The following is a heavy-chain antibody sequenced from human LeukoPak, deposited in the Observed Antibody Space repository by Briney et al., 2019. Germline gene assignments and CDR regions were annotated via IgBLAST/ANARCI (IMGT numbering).Heavy chain of an antibody. D-gene: IGHD3-10*01. J-gene: IGHJ4*02. CDR3: ARYYGSGSYDY. V-gene: IGHV4-59*01. CDR1: GDSIRRFY. CDR2: IYYSGST. Sequence: PETLSLTCIDPGDSIRRFYWCWIRHPPGKGLERIGYIYYSGSTNYNPSLKSRVTISVDTSKNQFSLKLSSVTAADTAIYYCARYYGSGSYDYWGQGTLVTVSS.